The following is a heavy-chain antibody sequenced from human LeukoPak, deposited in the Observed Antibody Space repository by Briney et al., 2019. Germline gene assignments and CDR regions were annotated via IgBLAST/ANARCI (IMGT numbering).Heavy chain of an antibody. CDR3: ARVKSGYLAFDY. Sequence: GGSLSLSCAVSGFTFSGYWMSWVRQAPGKGLEWVANIKQDGSEKYYVDSVKGRFTISRDNAKNSLYLQMNSLRAEDTAVYYCARVKSGYLAFDYWGQGTLVTVSS. J-gene: IGHJ4*02. D-gene: IGHD3-3*01. CDR2: IKQDGSEK. CDR1: GFTFSGYW. V-gene: IGHV3-7*01.